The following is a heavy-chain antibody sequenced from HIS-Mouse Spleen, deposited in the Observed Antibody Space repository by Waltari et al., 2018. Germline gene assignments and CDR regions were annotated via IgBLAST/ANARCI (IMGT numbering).Heavy chain of an antibody. CDR3: ARSQLSPARAFDI. Sequence: QVQLQQWGAGLLKASETLSLTCAVYGGSFSGYYWSWIRQPPGKGLEWIGEINHSGSTNYNPSLKSRVTISVDTSKNQFSLKLSSVTAADTAVYYCARSQLSPARAFDIWGQGTMVTVSS. V-gene: IGHV4-34*01. CDR2: INHSGST. D-gene: IGHD3-10*01. CDR1: GGSFSGYY. J-gene: IGHJ3*02.